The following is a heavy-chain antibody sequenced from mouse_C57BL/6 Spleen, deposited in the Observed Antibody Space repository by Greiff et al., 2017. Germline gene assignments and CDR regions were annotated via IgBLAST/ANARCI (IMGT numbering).Heavy chain of an antibody. Sequence: QVQLQQSGAELARPGASVKLSCKASGYTFTSYGISWVQQRTGQGLEWIGEIYPRSGNTYYNEKFKGKATLTADKSSNTADMELRSLTSEDSAVYFCARDSSGYGYYAMDYWGQGTSVTVAS. J-gene: IGHJ4*01. CDR1: GYTFTSYG. CDR3: ARDSSGYGYYAMDY. CDR2: IYPRSGNT. D-gene: IGHD3-2*02. V-gene: IGHV1-81*01.